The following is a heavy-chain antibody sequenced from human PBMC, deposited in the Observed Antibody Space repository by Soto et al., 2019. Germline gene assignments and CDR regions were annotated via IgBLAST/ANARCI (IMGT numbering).Heavy chain of an antibody. V-gene: IGHV4-59*01. Sequence: SETLSLTCTVSGGSISSYYWSWIRQPPGKGLEWIGYIYYSGSANYNPSLKSRVTISVDTSKNQFSLKLSSVTAADTAVYYCATYPTTVTSDYWGQGTRVTVAS. D-gene: IGHD4-17*01. CDR1: GGSISSYY. CDR3: ATYPTTVTSDY. CDR2: IYYSGSA. J-gene: IGHJ4*02.